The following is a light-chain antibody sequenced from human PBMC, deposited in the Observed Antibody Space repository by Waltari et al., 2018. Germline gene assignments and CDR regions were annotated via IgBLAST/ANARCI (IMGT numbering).Light chain of an antibody. V-gene: IGKV3-20*01. CDR2: PTS. Sequence: EIVLTQSPGTLSSSPGERATLSCRASQSVSYNFLTWYQQKLGQAPRLLISPTSSRAAGVPDRFIGSGSGTDFNLTISSLAPEDFALYYCQQYGSSRWTFGQGTRVEVK. CDR1: QSVSYNF. CDR3: QQYGSSRWT. J-gene: IGKJ1*01.